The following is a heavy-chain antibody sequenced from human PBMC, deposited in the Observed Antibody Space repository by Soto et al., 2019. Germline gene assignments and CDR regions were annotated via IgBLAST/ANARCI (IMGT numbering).Heavy chain of an antibody. CDR3: TTARVAVSLGAFDI. CDR2: IKSKTDGGTT. V-gene: IGHV3-15*01. Sequence: TGGSLRLSCAASGFTFSNAWMSWVRQAPGKGLEWVGRIKSKTDGGTTDYAAPVKGRFTISRDDSKNTLYLQMNSLKTEDTAVYYCTTARVAVSLGAFDIWGQGKMVTVSS. D-gene: IGHD6-6*01. CDR1: GFTFSNAW. J-gene: IGHJ3*02.